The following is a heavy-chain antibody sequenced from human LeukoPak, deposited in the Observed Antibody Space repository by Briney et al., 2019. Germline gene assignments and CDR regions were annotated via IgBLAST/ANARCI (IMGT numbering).Heavy chain of an antibody. CDR3: ARVGYDSPFDY. V-gene: IGHV3-7*04. D-gene: IGHD3-22*01. CDR1: GFTFSNYW. Sequence: GGSLRLSCAASGFTFSNYWMTWVRQAPGKGLEWVANIKQDGSEKYYVDSVKGRFTISRDNAKNSLYLQMNSLRAEDTAVYYCARVGYDSPFDYWAREPWSPSPQ. CDR2: IKQDGSEK. J-gene: IGHJ4*02.